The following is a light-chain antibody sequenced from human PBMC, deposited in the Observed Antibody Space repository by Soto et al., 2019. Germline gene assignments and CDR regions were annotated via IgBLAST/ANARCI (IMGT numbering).Light chain of an antibody. CDR3: QQRSNSIT. CDR1: QSVNTY. Sequence: EIVLTQSPATLSLSPGERTTLSCRASQSVNTYLAWYQQKPGQPPRHLINDASTRAPGIPARFSGSGSGTDFTITISGLEPEDFVVYYCQQRSNSITFGQWTRLDIK. V-gene: IGKV3-11*01. CDR2: DAS. J-gene: IGKJ5*01.